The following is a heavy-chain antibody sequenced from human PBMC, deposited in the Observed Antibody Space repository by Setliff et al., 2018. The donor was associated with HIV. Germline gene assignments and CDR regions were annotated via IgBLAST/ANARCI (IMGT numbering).Heavy chain of an antibody. CDR2: IITIFGTA. V-gene: IGHV1-69*13. CDR1: GVTFSSSS. CDR3: ARNLRGWFDP. J-gene: IGHJ5*02. Sequence: SVKVSCKASGVTFSSSSISWVRQAPGQGLEWMGGIITIFGTANYAQKFQGRVTITADESTGTSYTELSSLRSEDTAVYYCARNLRGWFDPWGQGTLVTVSS. D-gene: IGHD3-10*01.